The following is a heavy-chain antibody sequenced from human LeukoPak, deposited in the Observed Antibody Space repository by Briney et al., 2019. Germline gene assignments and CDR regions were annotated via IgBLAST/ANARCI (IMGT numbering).Heavy chain of an antibody. Sequence: ASVKVSCKASGYTFTSYAMHWVRQAPGQRLEWMGWINAGNGNTKYSQKFQGRVTITRDTSASTAYMELSSLRSEDTAVYYCASGPSGWYYFDYWGQGTLVTVSS. CDR2: INAGNGNT. CDR3: ASGPSGWYYFDY. D-gene: IGHD6-19*01. V-gene: IGHV1-3*01. J-gene: IGHJ4*02. CDR1: GYTFTSYA.